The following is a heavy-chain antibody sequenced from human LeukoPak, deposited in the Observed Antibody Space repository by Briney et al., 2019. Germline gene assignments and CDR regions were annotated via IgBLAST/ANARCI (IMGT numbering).Heavy chain of an antibody. CDR1: GYTFTSYG. J-gene: IGHJ4*02. Sequence: ASVKVSCKASGYTFTSYGISWVRQAPGQGLEWMGWISAYNGNTNYAQKFQGRVTMTEDTSTDTAYMELSSLRSEDTAVYYCATDLPYLVPAAPNGNYWGQGTLVTVSS. CDR3: ATDLPYLVPAAPNGNY. CDR2: ISAYNGNT. V-gene: IGHV1-18*01. D-gene: IGHD2-2*01.